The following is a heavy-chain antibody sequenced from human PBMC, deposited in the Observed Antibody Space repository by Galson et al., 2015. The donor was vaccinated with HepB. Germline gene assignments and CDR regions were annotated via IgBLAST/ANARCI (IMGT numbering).Heavy chain of an antibody. V-gene: IGHV3-30*18. J-gene: IGHJ6*03. CDR3: AKAQNSYNYYYYSYMDV. CDR2: ISYDGSNK. D-gene: IGHD1-1*01. CDR1: GFTFSFYG. Sequence: SLRLSCAASGFTFSFYGMHWVRQAPDKGLEWVALISYDGSNKYYIDSVKGRFTISRDNSKNTLNLQMNSLRAEDSAVYYCAKAQNSYNYYYYSYMDVWGKGTTVTVSS.